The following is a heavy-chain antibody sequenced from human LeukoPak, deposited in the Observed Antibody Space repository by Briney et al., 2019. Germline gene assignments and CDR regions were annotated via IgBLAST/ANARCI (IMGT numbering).Heavy chain of an antibody. CDR1: GFTFSTYS. CDR3: VRWDFLTGSGDS. J-gene: IGHJ4*02. CDR2: MNSDGSQI. D-gene: IGHD3-9*01. V-gene: IGHV3-74*01. Sequence: GVSLRLSCGASGFTFSTYSVNWVRQAPGRGRECFSRMNSDGSQINDADAVRGRFTISRDNARATLYLEMNSLRPDDTAVYYCVRWDFLTGSGDSWGQGTLVTVSS.